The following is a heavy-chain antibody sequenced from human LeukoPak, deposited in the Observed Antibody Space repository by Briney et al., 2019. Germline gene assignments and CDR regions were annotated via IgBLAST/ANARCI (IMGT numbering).Heavy chain of an antibody. CDR3: ARPYYYDSSGYHSDAFDI. V-gene: IGHV1-69*13. CDR1: GYTFTSYG. D-gene: IGHD3-22*01. CDR2: IIPIFGTA. J-gene: IGHJ3*02. Sequence: VKVSCKASGYTFTSYGISWVRQAPGQGLEWMGGIIPIFGTANYAQKFQGRVTITADESTSTAYMELSSLRSEDTAVYYCARPYYYDSSGYHSDAFDIWGQGTMVTVSS.